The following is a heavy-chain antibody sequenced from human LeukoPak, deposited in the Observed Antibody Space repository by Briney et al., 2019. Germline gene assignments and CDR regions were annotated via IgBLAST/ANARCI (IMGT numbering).Heavy chain of an antibody. J-gene: IGHJ4*02. CDR3: ASSRVRFFDRIAVAVGFDY. CDR2: IIPIFGTA. CDR1: GGTFSSYA. D-gene: IGHD6-19*01. V-gene: IGHV1-69*06. Sequence: SVKVSGKASGGTFSSYAISWVRQAPGQGLEWMGGIIPIFGTANYAQKFQGRVTITADKSTSTAYMELSSLRSEDTAVYYCASSRVRFFDRIAVAVGFDYWGQGTLVTVSS.